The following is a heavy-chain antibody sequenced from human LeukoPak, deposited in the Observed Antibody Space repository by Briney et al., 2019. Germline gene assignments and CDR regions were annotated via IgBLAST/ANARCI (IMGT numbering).Heavy chain of an antibody. CDR3: ASGRTAGYY. CDR2: IYSGGST. CDR1: GFTFDDYG. V-gene: IGHV3-53*01. D-gene: IGHD6-13*01. Sequence: GGSLRLSCAASGFTFDDYGMSWVRQAPGKGLEWVSVIYSGGSTYYADSMKGRFTISRDNSKNTLYLQMNSLRAEDTAVYYCASGRTAGYYWGRGTLVTVSS. J-gene: IGHJ4*02.